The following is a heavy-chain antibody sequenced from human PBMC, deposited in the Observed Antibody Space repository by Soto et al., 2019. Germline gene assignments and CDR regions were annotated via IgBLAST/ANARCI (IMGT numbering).Heavy chain of an antibody. Sequence: EVQLLESGGGLVQPGGSLRLSCAASGFTFSSYAMSWVRQAPGKGLEWVSAISGSGGSTYYADSVKGRFTISRDNSKNPLYLQMNSLRAEDTAVYYCAKDQVGEYSSSSLDYYGMDVWGQGTTVTVSS. D-gene: IGHD6-6*01. V-gene: IGHV3-23*01. CDR3: AKDQVGEYSSSSLDYYGMDV. CDR1: GFTFSSYA. CDR2: ISGSGGST. J-gene: IGHJ6*02.